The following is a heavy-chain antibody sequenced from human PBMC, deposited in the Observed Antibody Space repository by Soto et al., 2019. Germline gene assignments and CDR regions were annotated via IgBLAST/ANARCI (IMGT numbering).Heavy chain of an antibody. CDR2: ISSSGSTI. J-gene: IGHJ4*02. Sequence: GSLRLSCAASGFTFSDYYMSWIRQAPGKGLEWVSSISSSGSTIYYADSVKGRFTISRDNAKNSLYLQMNSLRAEDTAVYYCARAADTAMVTGVDYWGQGTLVTVSS. V-gene: IGHV3-11*01. D-gene: IGHD5-18*01. CDR3: ARAADTAMVTGVDY. CDR1: GFTFSDYY.